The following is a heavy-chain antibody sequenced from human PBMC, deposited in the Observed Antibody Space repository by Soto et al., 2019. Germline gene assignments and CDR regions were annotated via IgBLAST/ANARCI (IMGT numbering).Heavy chain of an antibody. D-gene: IGHD1-26*01. CDR3: AVDLGVGATEYYYYYYGMDV. CDR2: IVVGSGNT. V-gene: IGHV1-58*01. CDR1: GFTFTSSA. J-gene: IGHJ6*04. Sequence: SVKVSCKASGFTFTSSAVQWVRQARGRRLEWIGWIVVGSGNTNYAQKFQERVTITRDMSTSTAYMELSSLRSEDTAVYYCAVDLGVGATEYYYYYYGMDVRGKGTTVTVST.